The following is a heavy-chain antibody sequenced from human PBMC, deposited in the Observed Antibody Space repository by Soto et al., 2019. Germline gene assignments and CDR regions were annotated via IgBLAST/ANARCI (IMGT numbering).Heavy chain of an antibody. D-gene: IGHD2-21*01. J-gene: IGHJ6*03. V-gene: IGHV4-34*01. CDR2: INHSGST. Sequence: QVQLQQWGAGLLKPPETLSLTCAVYGGSFSGYYWSWIRQPPGKGLEWSGEINHSGSTNYNPSLKSRVAIAGDTSTNQFSPKLSSVTAADTAVYCCARGLRRWRFFDMEVWGKGTAVTVSS. CDR3: ARGLRRWRFFDMEV. CDR1: GGSFSGYY.